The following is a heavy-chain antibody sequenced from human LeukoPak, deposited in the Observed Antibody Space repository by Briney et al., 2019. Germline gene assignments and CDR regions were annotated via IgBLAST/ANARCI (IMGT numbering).Heavy chain of an antibody. Sequence: PGGSLRLSCAASGFTFSSYAMSWVRQAPGKGLEWVSAISGSGPYTFYTASVKGRFTISRDSSKNTLYLQMNSLRAEDTALYYCAKHGYCSGISCFFDFWGQGTQVTVSS. D-gene: IGHD2-2*03. CDR1: GFTFSSYA. CDR2: ISGSGPYT. CDR3: AKHGYCSGISCFFDF. J-gene: IGHJ4*02. V-gene: IGHV3-23*01.